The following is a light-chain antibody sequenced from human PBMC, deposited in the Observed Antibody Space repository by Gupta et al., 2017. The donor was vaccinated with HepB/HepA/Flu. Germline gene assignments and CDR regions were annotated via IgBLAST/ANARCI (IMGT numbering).Light chain of an antibody. CDR3: QQYNNWPRT. Sequence: VMTQSPATLSVSPEERATLSCRASQSISNKLAWYQQKPGQAPRLLIYGASTRGTGIPGRFSGSGARTEFTLTISSLQSEYVAVYYCQQYNNWPRTFGQGTKVEIK. V-gene: IGKV3-15*01. CDR2: GAS. J-gene: IGKJ1*01. CDR1: QSISNK.